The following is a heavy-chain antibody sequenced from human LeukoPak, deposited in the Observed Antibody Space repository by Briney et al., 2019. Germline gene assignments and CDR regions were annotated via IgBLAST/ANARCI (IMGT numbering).Heavy chain of an antibody. CDR3: ARHSPYYYDSSGLDY. J-gene: IGHJ4*02. CDR2: INHSGST. Sequence: PSETLSLTCAVYGGSFSGYYWSWIRQPPGKGLEWIGEINHSGSTNYNPSLKGRVTISVDTSKNQFSLKLSSVTAADTAVYYCARHSPYYYDSSGLDYWGQGTLVTVSS. CDR1: GGSFSGYY. V-gene: IGHV4-34*01. D-gene: IGHD3-22*01.